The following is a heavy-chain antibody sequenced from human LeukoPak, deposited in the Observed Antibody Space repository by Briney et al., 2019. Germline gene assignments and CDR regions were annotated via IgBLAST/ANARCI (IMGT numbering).Heavy chain of an antibody. CDR2: IYHSGTT. Sequence: AETLSLTWSVSGVSISRSHWWGWVRQSPGEGLEGIGEIYHSGTTKYNPSLKRRVTISGDKSKNQFSLKLTSVPAADTAVYYCTRAEPGYNSGWSMDVWGQGTTVTVSS. D-gene: IGHD6-19*01. CDR3: TRAEPGYNSGWSMDV. CDR1: GVSISRSHW. J-gene: IGHJ6*02. V-gene: IGHV4-4*02.